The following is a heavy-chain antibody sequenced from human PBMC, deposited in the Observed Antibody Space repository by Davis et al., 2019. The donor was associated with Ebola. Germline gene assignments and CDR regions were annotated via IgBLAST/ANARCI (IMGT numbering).Heavy chain of an antibody. V-gene: IGHV4-59*01. J-gene: IGHJ5*02. Sequence: MPSETLSLTCTLSGGSMNDYCWSWIRQSPGRGLEWFGYICCSGSIIYNPSLKSRVTMSLDPSKNQISPSLTSVTAADTAVYYCARDKFCSSSNCWRGWGWFDPWGQGTLVTVSS. CDR3: ARDKFCSSSNCWRGWGWFDP. CDR2: ICCSGSI. D-gene: IGHD2-2*01. CDR1: GGSMNDYC.